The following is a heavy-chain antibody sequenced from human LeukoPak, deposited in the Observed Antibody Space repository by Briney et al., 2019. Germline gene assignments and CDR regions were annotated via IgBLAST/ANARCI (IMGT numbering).Heavy chain of an antibody. D-gene: IGHD6-19*01. Sequence: PSETLSLTCTVSGYSISSGYYWGWIRQPPGKGLEWIGSIYHSGSTYYNPSLKSRVTISVDTSKNQFSLKLSSVTAADTAVYYCASGWYADAFDIWGQGTMVTVSS. V-gene: IGHV4-38-2*02. CDR1: GYSISSGYY. J-gene: IGHJ3*02. CDR3: ASGWYADAFDI. CDR2: IYHSGST.